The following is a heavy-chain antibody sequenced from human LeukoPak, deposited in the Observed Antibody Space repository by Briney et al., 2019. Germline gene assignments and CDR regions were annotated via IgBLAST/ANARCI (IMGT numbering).Heavy chain of an antibody. D-gene: IGHD6-13*01. Sequence: SETLSLTCTVSGGSISSYYWSWIRQPPGKGLEWIGYIYYSGSTNYSPSLKSRLTISVDTSKNQFSLKLSSVTAADTAVYYCARTYGSSGLGYFDLWGRGTLVSVST. CDR3: ARTYGSSGLGYFDL. CDR2: IYYSGST. V-gene: IGHV4-59*01. J-gene: IGHJ2*01. CDR1: GGSISSYY.